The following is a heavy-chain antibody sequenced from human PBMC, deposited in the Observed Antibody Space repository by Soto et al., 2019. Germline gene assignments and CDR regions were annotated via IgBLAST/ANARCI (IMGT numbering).Heavy chain of an antibody. Sequence: QVTLKESGPVLVKPTETLTLTCTVSGFSLSNARMGVSWIRQPPGKALEWLAHIFSNEEKSYSTSLKSRLTIYNDTSKSPVVLTMTNMDPVDTATYYCARETYYDFWSGYYYWYFDLWGRGTLVTVSS. CDR3: ARETYYDFWSGYYYWYFDL. J-gene: IGHJ2*01. CDR1: GFSLSNARMG. V-gene: IGHV2-26*01. CDR2: IFSNEEK. D-gene: IGHD3-3*01.